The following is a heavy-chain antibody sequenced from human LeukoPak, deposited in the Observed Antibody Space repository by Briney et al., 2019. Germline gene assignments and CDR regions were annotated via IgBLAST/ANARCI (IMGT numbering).Heavy chain of an antibody. J-gene: IGHJ4*02. CDR2: ISYDGSNK. Sequence: PGGSLRLSCAASGFTFNSYGMHWVRQAPGKGLEWVAVISYDGSNKYYADSVKGRFTISGDNSDGKLYLQMNSLSAEDTAVYFCARVGLLVRGRDSLPRFYFDLWGQGTLVTVSS. CDR1: GFTFNSYG. D-gene: IGHD3-10*01. CDR3: ARVGLLVRGRDSLPRFYFDL. V-gene: IGHV3-30*03.